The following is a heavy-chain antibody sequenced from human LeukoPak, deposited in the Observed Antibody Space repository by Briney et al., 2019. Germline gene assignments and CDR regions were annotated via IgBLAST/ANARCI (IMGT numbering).Heavy chain of an antibody. CDR2: INAGNGNT. Sequence: ASVKVSCKASGYTFTGYYMHWVRQAPGQRLEWMGWINAGNGNTKYSQKFQGRVTITRDTSASTAYMELSSLRSEDTAVYYCARRGSYCSSTSCYATLDYWGQGTLVTVSS. CDR3: ARRGSYCSSTSCYATLDY. J-gene: IGHJ4*02. V-gene: IGHV1-3*01. CDR1: GYTFTGYY. D-gene: IGHD2-2*01.